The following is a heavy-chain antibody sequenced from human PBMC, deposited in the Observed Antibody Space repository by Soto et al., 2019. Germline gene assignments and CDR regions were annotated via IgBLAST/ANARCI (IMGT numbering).Heavy chain of an antibody. Sequence: PSKTLSLTCTVSDDSISSGGYYWSWIRQHPGKGLEWIGYIYGTGNVYYKSSLKSRLTFSVDTSKNHFSLKLTSVTAADTAVYYCARGTDTWFFALWGRGTLVTVSS. CDR3: ARGTDTWFFAL. J-gene: IGHJ2*01. CDR1: DDSISSGGYY. CDR2: IYGTGNV. D-gene: IGHD3-9*01. V-gene: IGHV4-31*03.